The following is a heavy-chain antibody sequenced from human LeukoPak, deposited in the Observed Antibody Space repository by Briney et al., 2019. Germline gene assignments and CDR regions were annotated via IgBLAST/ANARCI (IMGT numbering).Heavy chain of an antibody. V-gene: IGHV4-30-2*01. CDR3: ARQVKVPAAIDY. CDR1: GGSISSGGYY. Sequence: PSETLSLTCTVSGGSISSGGYYWSWIRQPPGKGLEWIGYIYHSGSTYYNPSLKSRVTISVDRSKNQFSLKLSSVTAADTAVYYCARQVKVPAAIDYWGQGILVTVSS. CDR2: IYHSGST. D-gene: IGHD2-2*01. J-gene: IGHJ4*02.